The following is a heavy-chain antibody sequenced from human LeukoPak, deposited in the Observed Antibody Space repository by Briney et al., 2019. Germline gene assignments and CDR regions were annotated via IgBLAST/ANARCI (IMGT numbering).Heavy chain of an antibody. CDR1: GFTFSSYG. D-gene: IGHD3-10*01. CDR3: AKVKKPYGSGTPGDY. CDR2: ISGSGHRT. J-gene: IGHJ4*02. Sequence: GGPLRLSCAASGFTFSSYGVSWVRQAPGKGLEWVSGISGSGHRTYYADSVKGRFTISRDNSKSTLYLQMNSLRAEDTAVYYCAKVKKPYGSGTPGDYWGQGTLVTVSS. V-gene: IGHV3-23*01.